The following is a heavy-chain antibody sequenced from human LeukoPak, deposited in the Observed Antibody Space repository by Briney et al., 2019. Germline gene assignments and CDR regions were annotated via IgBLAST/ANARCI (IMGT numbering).Heavy chain of an antibody. V-gene: IGHV3-23*01. J-gene: IGHJ4*02. CDR2: LTLGGTNT. CDR3: VKDTSLRPSYHGYFDF. D-gene: IGHD2-21*01. Sequence: GGSLRLSCAASGFTFSAYAMSWVRQAPGKGLEWVSALTLGGTNTHYADSVKGRFTISRDVSKSALYLQMNTLTAEDTAVYYCVKDTSLRPSYHGYFDFWGQGALVTVSS. CDR1: GFTFSAYA.